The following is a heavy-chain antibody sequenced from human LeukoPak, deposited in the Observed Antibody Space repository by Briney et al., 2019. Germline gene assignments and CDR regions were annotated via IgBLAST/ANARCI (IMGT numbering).Heavy chain of an antibody. CDR1: GGTFISYA. J-gene: IGHJ6*03. D-gene: IGHD3-22*01. Sequence: GASVKVSCKASGGTFISYAISWVRQAPGQGLEWMGGITPIFGTANYAQKFQGRVTITTDESTSTAYMELSSLRSEDTAVYYCARSVYDSSGYYPYYYYYYMDVWGKGTTATVSS. V-gene: IGHV1-69*05. CDR2: ITPIFGTA. CDR3: ARSVYDSSGYYPYYYYYYMDV.